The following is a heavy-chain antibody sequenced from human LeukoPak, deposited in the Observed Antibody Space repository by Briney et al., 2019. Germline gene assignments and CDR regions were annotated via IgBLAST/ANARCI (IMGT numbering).Heavy chain of an antibody. D-gene: IGHD3-10*01. J-gene: IGHJ4*02. V-gene: IGHV3-9*01. CDR2: ISWNSGSI. CDR3: AKARGSLISYYFDY. CDR1: GFTFGDYA. Sequence: GRSLRLSCAASGFTFGDYAMHWVRQAPGKGLEWVSGISWNSGSISYADSVKGRFTISRDNAKNSLYLQMNSLRAEDTALYYCAKARGSLISYYFDYWGQGTLVTVSS.